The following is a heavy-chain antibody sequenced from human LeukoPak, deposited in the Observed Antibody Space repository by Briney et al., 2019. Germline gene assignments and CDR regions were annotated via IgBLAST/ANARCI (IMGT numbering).Heavy chain of an antibody. CDR2: XXPSDSYT. D-gene: IGHD6-19*01. V-gene: IGHV5-10-1*01. CDR3: ARLIPADSSGWYNWFDP. Sequence: GESLKISCKGSGYSFTSYWISWVRQMPGEGLXXXXXXXPSDSYTNYSPSFQGHVTLSADKSISTAYLQWSSLKASDTAMYYCARLIPADSSGWYNWFDPWGQGTLVTVSS. CDR1: GYSFTSYW. J-gene: IGHJ5*02.